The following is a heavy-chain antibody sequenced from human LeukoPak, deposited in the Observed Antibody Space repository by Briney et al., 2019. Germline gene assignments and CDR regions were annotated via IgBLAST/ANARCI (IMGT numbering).Heavy chain of an antibody. Sequence: GGSLRLSCAASGFIFSSYSMNWVRQAPGKGLEWVSYISSSGSTIYYADSVKGRFTISRDNSKNTLYLQMNSLRAEDTAVYYCAKDKYDILTGYYRNYFDYWGQRTLVTVSS. CDR2: ISSSGSTI. D-gene: IGHD3-9*01. V-gene: IGHV3-48*01. J-gene: IGHJ4*02. CDR3: AKDKYDILTGYYRNYFDY. CDR1: GFIFSSYS.